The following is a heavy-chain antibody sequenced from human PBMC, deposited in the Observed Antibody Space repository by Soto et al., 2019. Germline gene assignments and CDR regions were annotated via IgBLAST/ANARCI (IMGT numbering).Heavy chain of an antibody. D-gene: IGHD3-3*01. CDR2: ISAYNDVT. Sequence: QVLLVQSGAEVKKPGASLRVSCKASGYTFTSYGLSWVRQAPGQGLEWMGWISAYNDVTDYAQKFQDRVTMTTDRSTNPAYMELQNLTSDDTAVYYCARGHTMAGATFDFWGQGTLVTVSS. J-gene: IGHJ4*02. CDR1: GYTFTSYG. CDR3: ARGHTMAGATFDF. V-gene: IGHV1-18*01.